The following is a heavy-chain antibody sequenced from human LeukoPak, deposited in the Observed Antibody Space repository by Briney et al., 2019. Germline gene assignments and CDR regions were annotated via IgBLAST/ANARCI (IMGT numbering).Heavy chain of an antibody. Sequence: PGGSLRLSCLTSGFTLSTNAMSWVRQAPGKGLEWISGISGSGASTYYADSVKGRFTISRDDSRNTLYLQMNSLRGDDTAVYYCTTNPPVRWGASSEPPNYWGQGTLVTVSS. CDR1: GFTLSTNA. D-gene: IGHD2-15*01. CDR3: TTNPPVRWGASSEPPNY. CDR2: ISGSGAST. J-gene: IGHJ4*02. V-gene: IGHV3-23*01.